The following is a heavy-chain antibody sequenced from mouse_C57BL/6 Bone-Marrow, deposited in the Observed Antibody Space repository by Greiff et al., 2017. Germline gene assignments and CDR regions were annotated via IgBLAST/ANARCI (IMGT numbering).Heavy chain of an antibody. CDR3: ARGYYGYFDY. CDR1: GYTFTSYW. D-gene: IGHD1-1*01. Sequence: VQLQQPGAELVMPGASVKLSCKASGYTFTSYWMHWVKQRPGQGLEWIGEIDPSDSYTNYNQKFKGKSTLTVDKSSSTAYMQLSSLTSEGSAVYYCARGYYGYFDYWGQGTTLTVSS. CDR2: IDPSDSYT. J-gene: IGHJ2*01. V-gene: IGHV1-69*01.